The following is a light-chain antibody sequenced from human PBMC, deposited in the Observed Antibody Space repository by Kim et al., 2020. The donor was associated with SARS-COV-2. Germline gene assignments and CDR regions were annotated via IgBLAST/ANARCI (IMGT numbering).Light chain of an antibody. Sequence: GHSFTISCPASSSAVGGDNLFSWYQQHPGKAPKLMSSEVSKRPSGVPDRFSGSKSGNTASLTVSGLQPEDEADYYCSSFGSGNNVLFGGGTQLTVL. V-gene: IGLV2-8*01. CDR2: EVS. CDR1: SSAVGGDNL. J-gene: IGLJ2*01. CDR3: SSFGSGNNVL.